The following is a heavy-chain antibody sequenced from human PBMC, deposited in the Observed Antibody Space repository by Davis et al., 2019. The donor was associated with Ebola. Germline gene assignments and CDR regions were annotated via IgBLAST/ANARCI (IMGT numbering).Heavy chain of an antibody. D-gene: IGHD3-10*01. CDR1: GFTFSSYA. CDR2: ISGSGGST. CDR3: AKDRGNYHYCGMDV. J-gene: IGHJ6*02. V-gene: IGHV3-23*01. Sequence: GESLKISCAASGFTFSSYAMSWVRQAPGKGLEWVSAISGSGGSTYYADSVKGRFTISRDNSKNTLYLQMNSLGAEDTAVYYCAKDRGNYHYCGMDVWGQGTTVTVSS.